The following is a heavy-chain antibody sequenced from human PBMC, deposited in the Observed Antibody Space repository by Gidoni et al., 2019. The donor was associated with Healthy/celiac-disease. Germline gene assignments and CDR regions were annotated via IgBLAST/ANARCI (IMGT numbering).Heavy chain of an antibody. D-gene: IGHD3-10*01. CDR1: GGSISSYY. Sequence: QVQLQESGPGLVKPSETLSPTCTVSGGSISSYYWSWIRQPPGKGLEWIGYIYYSGSTNYNPSLKSRVTISVDTSKNQFSLKLSSVTAADTAVYYCARHGGNKWFGDLLGMDVWGQGTTVTVSS. J-gene: IGHJ6*02. V-gene: IGHV4-59*08. CDR2: IYYSGST. CDR3: ARHGGNKWFGDLLGMDV.